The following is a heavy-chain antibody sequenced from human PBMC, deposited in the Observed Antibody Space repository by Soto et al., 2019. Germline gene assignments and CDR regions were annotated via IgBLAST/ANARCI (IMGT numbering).Heavy chain of an antibody. V-gene: IGHV3-33*01. CDR2: IWYDGSNK. Sequence: GGSLRLSCAASGFTFSSYGMHWVRQAPGKGLEWVAVIWYDGSNKYYADSVKGRFTISRDNSKNTLYLQMNSLRAEDTAVYYCARENGGSSDGGFYFDYWGQGTLVTVSS. CDR1: GFTFSSYG. CDR3: ARENGGSSDGGFYFDY. D-gene: IGHD2-15*01. J-gene: IGHJ4*02.